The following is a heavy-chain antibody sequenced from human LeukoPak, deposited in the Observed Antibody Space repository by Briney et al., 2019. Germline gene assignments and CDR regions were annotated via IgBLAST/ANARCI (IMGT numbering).Heavy chain of an antibody. V-gene: IGHV3-66*04. CDR2: IYSGGST. CDR1: GFTVSSNY. J-gene: IGHJ6*03. Sequence: GGSLRLSCAASGFTVSSNYMSWVRQAPGKGLEWVSVIYSGGSTYYADSVKGRFTISRDNSKNTLYLQMNSLRAEDTAVYYCARHPDYGDYYYYMDVWGKGTTVTISS. CDR3: ARHPDYGDYYYYMDV. D-gene: IGHD4-17*01.